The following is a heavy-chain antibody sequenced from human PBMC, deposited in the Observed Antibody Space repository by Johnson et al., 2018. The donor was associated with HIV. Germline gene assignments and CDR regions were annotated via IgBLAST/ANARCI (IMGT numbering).Heavy chain of an antibody. Sequence: QVQLVESGGGLVKPGGSLRLSCTASGFTFNDYYMTWVRQAPGEGLEWVAVISYDGSKKYYADSVKGRFTISRDNSKNTLYLQMNSLRKEDTAVYYCSSGEDYGGNYGAFDIWGQGTMVTVSS. CDR2: ISYDGSKK. CDR3: SSGEDYGGNYGAFDI. J-gene: IGHJ3*02. D-gene: IGHD4-23*01. CDR1: GFTFNDYY. V-gene: IGHV3-30*03.